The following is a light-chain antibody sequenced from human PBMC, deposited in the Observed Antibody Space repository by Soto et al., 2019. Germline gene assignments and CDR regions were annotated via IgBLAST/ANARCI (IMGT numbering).Light chain of an antibody. CDR1: QSISSW. J-gene: IGKJ1*01. Sequence: DIQMTQSPSTLSASVGDRVTITCRASQSISSWLAWYQQKPGKAPKLLIYDAFRLESGVPSRFSGSGSGTEFTLTITSLQPDDFATYYCQQYNSYPWTFGQGTKVDIK. CDR2: DAF. CDR3: QQYNSYPWT. V-gene: IGKV1-5*01.